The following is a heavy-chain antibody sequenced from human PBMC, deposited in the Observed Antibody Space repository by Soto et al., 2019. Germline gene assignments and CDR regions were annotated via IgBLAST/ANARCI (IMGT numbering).Heavy chain of an antibody. J-gene: IGHJ6*02. CDR1: GGSVSSGSYY. D-gene: IGHD5-12*01. V-gene: IGHV4-61*01. CDR3: ARAGGYSGYEWHGMDV. CDR2: IYYSGST. Sequence: SETLSLTCTVSGGSVSSGSYYWSWIRQPPGKGLEWIGYIYYSGSTNYNPSLKSRVTISVDTSKNQFSLKLSSVTAADTAVYHCARAGGYSGYEWHGMDVWGQGTTVTVSS.